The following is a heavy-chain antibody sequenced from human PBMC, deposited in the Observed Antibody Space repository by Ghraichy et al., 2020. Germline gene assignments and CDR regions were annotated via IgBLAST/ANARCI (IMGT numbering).Heavy chain of an antibody. CDR3: ARVIVGAASRYLDY. V-gene: IGHV3-48*02. D-gene: IGHD1-26*01. CDR1: GFPFSGYS. J-gene: IGHJ4*02. CDR2: ISRDSSAI. Sequence: ETLSLTCAASGFPFSGYSMNWVRQAPGKGLEWVSYISRDSSAIYYADSMKGRFSISRDNAKNSLYLQMNSLRDEDTAVYYCARVIVGAASRYLDYWGQGTLVTVSS.